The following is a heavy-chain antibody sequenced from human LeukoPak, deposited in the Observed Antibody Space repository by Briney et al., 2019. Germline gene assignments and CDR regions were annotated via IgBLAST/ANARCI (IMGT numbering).Heavy chain of an antibody. Sequence: GGSQRLSCAASGFSFRNTWMSWARQIPGKGLEWVANIRQDGNEIYYMDSVKGRFTISRDNAKKSLYLQMNLLRAEDTAVYYCATLNWDDGVVSGFDRWGQGILVTVSS. V-gene: IGHV3-7*01. D-gene: IGHD2-2*01. J-gene: IGHJ5*02. CDR3: ATLNWDDGVVSGFDR. CDR2: IRQDGNEI. CDR1: GFSFRNTW.